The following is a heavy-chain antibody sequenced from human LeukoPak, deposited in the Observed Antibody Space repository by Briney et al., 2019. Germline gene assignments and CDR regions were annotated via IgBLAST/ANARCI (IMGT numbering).Heavy chain of an antibody. V-gene: IGHV1-69*13. CDR3: ARSRGSCYSCGDY. CDR2: ITPIFGTA. CDR1: GGTFSRYA. Sequence: SVKVSCKASGGTFSRYAINWVRQAPGQGLEWMGGITPIFGTANYAQKFQGRVTITADESTSTAYMELSSLRSEDTAVYYCARSRGSCYSCGDYWGQGTLVTVSS. D-gene: IGHD2-15*01. J-gene: IGHJ4*02.